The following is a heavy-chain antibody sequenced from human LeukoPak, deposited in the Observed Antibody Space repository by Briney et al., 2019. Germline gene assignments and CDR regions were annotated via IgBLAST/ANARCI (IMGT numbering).Heavy chain of an antibody. CDR2: INSDGSST. D-gene: IGHD3-10*01. Sequence: PGGSLRLSCAASGFTFSSYWMHWVRQAPGKGLVWVSRINSDGSSTSYADSVKGRFTISRDNAKNTLYLQMNSLRAEDTAVYYCARARIRGEGWFDPWGQGTLVTVSS. CDR3: ARARIRGEGWFDP. V-gene: IGHV3-74*01. J-gene: IGHJ5*02. CDR1: GFTFSSYW.